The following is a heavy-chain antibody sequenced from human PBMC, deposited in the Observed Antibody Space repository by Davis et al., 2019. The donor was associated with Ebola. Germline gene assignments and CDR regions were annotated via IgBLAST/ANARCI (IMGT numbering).Heavy chain of an antibody. D-gene: IGHD2-15*01. CDR1: GGSISSSSYY. Sequence: PSETLSLTCTVSGGSISSSSYYWGWIRQPPGKGLEWIGSIYYSGSTYYNPSLKSRVTISVDTSKNQFSLKLSSVTAAGTAVYYCARAPAGLHYMDVWGKGTTVTVSS. CDR2: IYYSGST. V-gene: IGHV4-39*07. J-gene: IGHJ6*03. CDR3: ARAPAGLHYMDV.